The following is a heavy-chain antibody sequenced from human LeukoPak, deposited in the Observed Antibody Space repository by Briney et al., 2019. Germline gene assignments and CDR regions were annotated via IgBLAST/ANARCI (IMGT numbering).Heavy chain of an antibody. CDR2: INWNGGST. D-gene: IGHD6-19*01. CDR3: AREVGSYRGEQWLGYFDY. V-gene: IGHV3-20*04. CDR1: EFTFDEYG. J-gene: IGHJ4*02. Sequence: GGSLRLSCAASEFTFDEYGMSWVRQAPGKGLEWVSGINWNGGSTGYADSVKGRFTISRDNAKNSLYLQMNSLRAEDTALYYCAREVGSYRGEQWLGYFDYWGQGTLVTVSS.